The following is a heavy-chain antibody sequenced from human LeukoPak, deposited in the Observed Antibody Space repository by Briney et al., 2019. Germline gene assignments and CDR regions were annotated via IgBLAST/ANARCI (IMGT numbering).Heavy chain of an antibody. V-gene: IGHV3-11*04. CDR3: AKGSGSGVDAFDI. D-gene: IGHD6-19*01. CDR1: GFTFSDYN. Sequence: GGSLRLSCAASGFTFSDYNMRWIRQAPGKGLEWVSSISRSGSTKYYADSVKGRFTISRDNSKNTLYLQMNSLRAEDTAVYYCAKGSGSGVDAFDIWGQGTMVTVSS. CDR2: ISRSGSTK. J-gene: IGHJ3*02.